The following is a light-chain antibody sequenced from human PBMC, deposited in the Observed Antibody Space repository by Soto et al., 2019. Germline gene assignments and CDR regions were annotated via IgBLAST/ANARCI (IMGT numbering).Light chain of an antibody. V-gene: IGKV3-20*01. J-gene: IGKJ1*01. CDR2: GAS. CDR3: QQYGSSPRT. CDR1: QSVSSSY. Sequence: EMALTQSPGTRSLSPLERAGLAFRASQSVSSSYLAWYQQKPGQAPRLLIYGASSRATGIPDRFSGSGSGTDFTLTISRLEPEDFAVYYCQQYGSSPRTFGQGTKVDI.